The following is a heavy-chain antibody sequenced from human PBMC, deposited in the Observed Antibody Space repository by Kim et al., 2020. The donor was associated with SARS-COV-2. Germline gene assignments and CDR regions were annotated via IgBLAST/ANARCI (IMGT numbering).Heavy chain of an antibody. V-gene: IGHV3-21*01. CDR3: VRDIGNTADLGY. Sequence: GGSLRLSCAASGFTFSRSFMNWVRQAPGGGLEWVASISSTSAYIYYAESVKGRFTISRDNAKTSLYLQMNSLRVEDTAVYYCVRDIGNTADLGYWGQGAL. CDR1: GFTFSRSF. D-gene: IGHD5-18*01. J-gene: IGHJ4*02. CDR2: ISSTSAYI.